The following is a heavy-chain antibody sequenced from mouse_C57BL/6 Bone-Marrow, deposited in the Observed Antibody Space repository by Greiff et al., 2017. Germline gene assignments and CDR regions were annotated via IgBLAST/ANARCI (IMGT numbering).Heavy chain of an antibody. J-gene: IGHJ2*01. CDR2: ISSGGSYT. CDR1: GFTFSSYG. Sequence: DVHLVESGGDLVKPGGSLKLSCAASGFTFSSYGMSWVRQTPDKRLEWVATISSGGSYTYYPDSVKGRFTISRDNAKNTLYLQMSSLKSEDTAMYYCARHPIYDYGSSWDYWGQGTTLTVSS. D-gene: IGHD1-1*01. V-gene: IGHV5-6*01. CDR3: ARHPIYDYGSSWDY.